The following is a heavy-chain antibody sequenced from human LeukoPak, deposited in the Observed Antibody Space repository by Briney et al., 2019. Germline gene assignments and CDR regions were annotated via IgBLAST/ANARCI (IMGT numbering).Heavy chain of an antibody. V-gene: IGHV3-21*01. D-gene: IGHD3-10*01. CDR2: ISTSGSYI. CDR1: GFTFSSYS. J-gene: IGHJ3*01. CDR3: ARSQRASALAQYAYDF. Sequence: GGSLRLSCAASGFTFSSYSMDWVRQAPGKGLEWVSSISTSGSYIYYADSVKGRFTISRDNAKNSLSLQMSSLTADDTAVYYCARSQRASALAQYAYDFWGQGAMVTVSS.